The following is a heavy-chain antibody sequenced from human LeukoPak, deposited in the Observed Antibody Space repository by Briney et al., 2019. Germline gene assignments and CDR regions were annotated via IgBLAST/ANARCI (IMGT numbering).Heavy chain of an antibody. Sequence: AGGSLRLSCAASGFTFSSYEMNWVRQAPGKGLEWVSYISSSGSTIYYADSVKGRFTTSRDNAKNSLYLQMNSLRAEDTAVYYCARDYSRTRRNYFDYWGQGTLVTVSS. CDR3: ARDYSRTRRNYFDY. D-gene: IGHD2-21*01. V-gene: IGHV3-48*03. J-gene: IGHJ4*02. CDR2: ISSSGSTI. CDR1: GFTFSSYE.